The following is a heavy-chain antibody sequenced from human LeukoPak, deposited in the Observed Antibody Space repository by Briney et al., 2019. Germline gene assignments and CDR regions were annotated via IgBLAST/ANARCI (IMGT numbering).Heavy chain of an antibody. V-gene: IGHV4-4*07. J-gene: IGHJ5*02. CDR1: GGSISSYY. D-gene: IGHD2-2*01. Sequence: ASETLSLTCTVSGGSISSYYWSWIRQPPGKGLEWIGRIYTSGSTNYNPSLKSRVTMSVDTSKNQFSLKLSSVTAADTAVYYCAREKSICSSTSCYFWFDPWGQGTLVTVSS. CDR2: IYTSGST. CDR3: AREKSICSSTSCYFWFDP.